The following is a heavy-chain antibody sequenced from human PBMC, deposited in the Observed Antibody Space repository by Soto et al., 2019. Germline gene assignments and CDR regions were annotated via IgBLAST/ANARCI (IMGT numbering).Heavy chain of an antibody. CDR1: GGTFSSYA. CDR3: ARGIMVRGVIITSQSGDYYYYGMDV. D-gene: IGHD3-10*01. Sequence: SVKVSCKASGGTFSSYAISWVRQAPGQELEWMGGIIPIFGTANYAQKFQGRVTITADKSTSTAYMELSSLRSEDTAVYYCARGIMVRGVIITSQSGDYYYYGMDVWG. V-gene: IGHV1-69*06. J-gene: IGHJ6*02. CDR2: IIPIFGTA.